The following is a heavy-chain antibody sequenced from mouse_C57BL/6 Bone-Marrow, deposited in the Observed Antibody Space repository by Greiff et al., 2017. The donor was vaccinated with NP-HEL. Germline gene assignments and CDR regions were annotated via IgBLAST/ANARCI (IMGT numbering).Heavy chain of an antibody. CDR1: GYTFTTYP. D-gene: IGHD2-5*01. V-gene: IGHV1-47*01. Sequence: QVQLQQSGAELVKPGASVKMSCKASGYTFTTYPIEWMKQNHGKSLEWIGNFHPYNDDTKYNEKFKGKATLTVEKSSSTVYLELRRLTSDDSAVYYCARSPYYSNFYWYFDVWGTGTTVTVSS. J-gene: IGHJ1*03. CDR2: FHPYNDDT. CDR3: ARSPYYSNFYWYFDV.